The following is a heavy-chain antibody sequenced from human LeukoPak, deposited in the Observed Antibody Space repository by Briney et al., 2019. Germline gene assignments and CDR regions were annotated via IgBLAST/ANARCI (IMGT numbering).Heavy chain of an antibody. CDR1: GFSFSSYG. CDR3: ARGHYYYGSGSYYRNWFDP. J-gene: IGHJ5*02. CDR2: ISGSGGNK. V-gene: IGHV3-23*01. Sequence: PGGSLRLSCAASGFSFSSYGMSWVRQAPGKGLEWVSGISGSGGNKYYADSVKGRFTISRDNSKNTLYLQMNSLRAEDTAVYYCARGHYYYGSGSYYRNWFDPWGQGTLVTVSS. D-gene: IGHD3-10*01.